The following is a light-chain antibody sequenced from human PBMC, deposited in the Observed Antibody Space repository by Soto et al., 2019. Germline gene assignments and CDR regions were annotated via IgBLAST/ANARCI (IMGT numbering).Light chain of an antibody. CDR2: GAS. CDR3: QQYGTFPRS. J-gene: IGKJ1*01. V-gene: IGKV3-20*01. Sequence: EMVLTQSPGTLSLSPGERATLSCRASQSVSNNYLAWYQQKPCQAPRLLIYGASSRATGIPDRFSGSGSGTDFTLTIGGLEPEDFAVYYCQQYGTFPRSFGQGTRVDIK. CDR1: QSVSNNY.